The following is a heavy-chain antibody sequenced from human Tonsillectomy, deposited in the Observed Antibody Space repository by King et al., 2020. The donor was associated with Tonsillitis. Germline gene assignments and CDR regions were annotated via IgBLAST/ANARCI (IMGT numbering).Heavy chain of an antibody. Sequence: QLVQSGAEVKKPGSSVKVSCKASGGTFSSYAISWVRQAPGQGLEWMGGIIPIFGTANYAQKFQGRVTITADESTSTAYMELSSLRSEDTAVYYCASGLRFLEWLSRHYYYGMDVWGQGTTVTVSS. CDR3: ASGLRFLEWLSRHYYYGMDV. J-gene: IGHJ6*02. CDR2: IIPIFGTA. CDR1: GGTFSSYA. D-gene: IGHD3-3*01. V-gene: IGHV1-69*12.